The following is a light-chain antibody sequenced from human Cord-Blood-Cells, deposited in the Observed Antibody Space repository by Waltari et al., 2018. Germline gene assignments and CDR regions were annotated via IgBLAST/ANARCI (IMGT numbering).Light chain of an antibody. J-gene: IGLJ2*01. V-gene: IGLV2-14*01. CDR3: SSYTSSSTYVV. CDR1: SSDVGGSNS. CDR2: DVS. Sequence: QSALTQPASVSVSPGQSLTISCTGTSSDVGGSNSVSWYQQHPVKAPKLMIYDVSNRPSCVSNRFSGSKSGNTASLTISGLQAEDEADYYCSSYTSSSTYVVFGGGTKLTV.